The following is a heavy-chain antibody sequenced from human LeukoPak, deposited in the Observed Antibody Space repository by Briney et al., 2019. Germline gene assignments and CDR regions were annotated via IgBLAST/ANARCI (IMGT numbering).Heavy chain of an antibody. V-gene: IGHV4-59*12. J-gene: IGHJ4*02. Sequence: SETLSLTCTVSGGSISSYYWTWIRQPPGKGLEWIGYIYHSGSTNYNPSLKSRVTISVDTSKNQFSLKLSSVTAADTGVHYCARESVRPYFDYWGQGTLVTVSS. CDR2: IYHSGST. CDR3: ARESVRPYFDY. CDR1: GGSISSYY. D-gene: IGHD2-8*01.